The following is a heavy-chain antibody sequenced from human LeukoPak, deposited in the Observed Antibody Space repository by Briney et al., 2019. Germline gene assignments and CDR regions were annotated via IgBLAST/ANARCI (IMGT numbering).Heavy chain of an antibody. D-gene: IGHD2-15*01. CDR3: ARATVGLDY. V-gene: IGHV3-13*04. CDR2: IGTAGDT. CDR1: GFTVSSYY. J-gene: IGHJ4*02. Sequence: GGSLSLSCAASGFTVSSYYMHWVRQATGKGLEWVSTIGTAGDTYYSGSVKGRFTISRENAKNALYLQMNSLRAGDTAVYYCARATVGLDYWGQGTLVTVSS.